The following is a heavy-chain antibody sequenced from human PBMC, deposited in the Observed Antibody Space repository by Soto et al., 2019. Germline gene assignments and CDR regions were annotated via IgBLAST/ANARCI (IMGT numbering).Heavy chain of an antibody. J-gene: IGHJ6*02. CDR1: GFTFSDYY. D-gene: IGHD3-3*01. Sequence: QVQLVESGGGLVKPGGSLRLSCAASGFTFSDYYMSWIRQAPGKGLEWVSYISSSSSYTNYADSVKGRFTISRDNPKNSLYLQMNSLRAEDTAVYYCARDRLIPPTLFGVVITDDFYYYYGMDVWGQGTTVTVSS. V-gene: IGHV3-11*06. CDR3: ARDRLIPPTLFGVVITDDFYYYYGMDV. CDR2: ISSSSSYT.